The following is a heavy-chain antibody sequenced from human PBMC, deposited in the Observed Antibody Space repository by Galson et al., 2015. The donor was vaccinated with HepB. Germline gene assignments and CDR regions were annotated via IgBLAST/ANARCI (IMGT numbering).Heavy chain of an antibody. CDR2: ISYDGSNK. D-gene: IGHD6-13*01. CDR3: ARDGGAAAGILPHFDY. CDR1: GFTFSSYA. Sequence: SLRLSCAASGFTFSSYAMHWVRQAPGKGLEWVAVISYDGSNKYYADSVKGRFTISRDNSKNTLYLQMNSLRAEDTAVYYCARDGGAAAGILPHFDYWGQGTLVTVSS. J-gene: IGHJ4*02. V-gene: IGHV3-30-3*01.